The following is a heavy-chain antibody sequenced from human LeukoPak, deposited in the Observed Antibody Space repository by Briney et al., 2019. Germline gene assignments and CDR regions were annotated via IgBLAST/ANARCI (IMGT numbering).Heavy chain of an antibody. CDR2: ISSSGSTI. CDR1: GFTFSDYY. Sequence: GGSLRLSCAASGFTFSDYYMSWIRQAPGRGLEWVSYISSSGSTIYYADSVKGRFTISRDNAKNSLYLQMNSLRAEDTAVYYCAREGGINYDFWSGYYTAFDYWGLGTLVTVSS. J-gene: IGHJ4*02. D-gene: IGHD3-3*01. CDR3: AREGGINYDFWSGYYTAFDY. V-gene: IGHV3-11*04.